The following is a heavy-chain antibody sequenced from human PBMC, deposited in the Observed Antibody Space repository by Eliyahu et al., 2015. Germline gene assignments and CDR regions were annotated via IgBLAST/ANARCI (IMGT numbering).Heavy chain of an antibody. D-gene: IGHD5-24*01. CDR1: GFAFGSYY. CDR2: ISGTNGTI. CDR3: ARARRDGGSVNFDY. Sequence: EVQLVESGGALVQPGGSLRLSCAAXGFAFGSYYMNWVRQAPGKGLEWLSYISGTNGTIYYVDSVKGRFTISRDNAKNSLYLQMNSLRDEDTAVYYCARARRDGGSVNFDYWGQGTLVTVSS. J-gene: IGHJ4*02. V-gene: IGHV3-48*02.